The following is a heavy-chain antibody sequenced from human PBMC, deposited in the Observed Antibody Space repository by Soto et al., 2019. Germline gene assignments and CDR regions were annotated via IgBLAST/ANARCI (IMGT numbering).Heavy chain of an antibody. CDR3: ARGIPLLRFLEWLYTDYGMDV. V-gene: IGHV3-21*01. CDR1: GFTFSSYS. D-gene: IGHD3-3*01. J-gene: IGHJ6*02. CDR2: ISSSSSYI. Sequence: GGSLRLSCAASGFTFSSYSMNWVRQAPGKGLEWVSSISSSSSYIYYADSVKGRFTISRDNAKNSLYLQMNSLRAEDTAVYYCARGIPLLRFLEWLYTDYGMDVWGQGTTVTVSS.